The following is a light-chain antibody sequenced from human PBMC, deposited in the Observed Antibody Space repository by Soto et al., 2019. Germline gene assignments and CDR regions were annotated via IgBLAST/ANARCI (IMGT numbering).Light chain of an antibody. CDR1: SSNIGAGYD. Sequence: QSVLTQTPSVSGAPGQKITMSCTGSSSNIGAGYDVPWYQQVPGAAPRLLIYADNNRPSGVPDRFSASKSGTSASLAITGLQGEDEANYYCQSYDTSLRGVIFGAGTKVTVL. V-gene: IGLV1-40*01. J-gene: IGLJ2*01. CDR3: QSYDTSLRGVI. CDR2: ADN.